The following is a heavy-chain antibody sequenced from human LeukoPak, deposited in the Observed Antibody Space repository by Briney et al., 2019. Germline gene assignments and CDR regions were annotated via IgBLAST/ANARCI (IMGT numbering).Heavy chain of an antibody. CDR3: ARESLDPPSWLPLPKAGMAV. J-gene: IGHJ6*02. CDR2: IYSGGNT. Sequence: PGGPLRLSCAASGFTVSSNYTSWVRQAPGKGVEWVAAIYSGGNTYYADSGKGRFTISRDNWNKTLDLQMNRLRAEETAVYYCARESLDPPSWLPLPKAGMAVCGQGTTVTVSS. D-gene: IGHD5-12*01. V-gene: IGHV3-53*01. CDR1: GFTVSSNY.